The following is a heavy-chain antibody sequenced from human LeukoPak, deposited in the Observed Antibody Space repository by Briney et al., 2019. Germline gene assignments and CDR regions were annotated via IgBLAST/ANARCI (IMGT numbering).Heavy chain of an antibody. D-gene: IGHD3-16*02. J-gene: IGHJ4*02. CDR2: IYYSGST. V-gene: IGHV4-59*01. CDR3: ASVTFGGVIVDY. Sequence: SGTLSLTCTVSGGSISSYYWSWIRQPPGKGLEWIGYIYYSGSTNYNPSLKSRVTISVDTSKNQFSLKLSSVTAADTAVYYCASVTFGGVIVDYWGQGTLVTVSS. CDR1: GGSISSYY.